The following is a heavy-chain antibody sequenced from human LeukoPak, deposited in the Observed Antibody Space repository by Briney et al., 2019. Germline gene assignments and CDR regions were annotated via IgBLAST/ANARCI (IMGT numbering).Heavy chain of an antibody. J-gene: IGHJ4*02. V-gene: IGHV3-7*01. D-gene: IGHD3-22*01. Sequence: PGGSLRLSCAASGFTFDDYGMSWVRQAPGKGLEWVANIKQDGSEKYYVDSVKGRFTISRDNAKNSLYLQMNSLRAEDTAVYYCASQISAWYYYDISGYYSWGQGTLVTVSS. CDR1: GFTFDDYG. CDR2: IKQDGSEK. CDR3: ASQISAWYYYDISGYYS.